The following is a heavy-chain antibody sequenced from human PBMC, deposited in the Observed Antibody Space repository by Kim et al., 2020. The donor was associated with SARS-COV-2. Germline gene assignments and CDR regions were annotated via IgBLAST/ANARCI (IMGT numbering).Heavy chain of an antibody. V-gene: IGHV4-59*01. Sequence: SETLSLTCTVSGGSISSYYWSWIRQPPGKGLEWIGYIYYSGSTNYNPSLKSRVTISVDTSKNQFSLKLSSVTAADTAVYYCARSVTGTESNFDYWGQGTLVTVSS. CDR3: ARSVTGTESNFDY. CDR2: IYYSGST. CDR1: GGSISSYY. D-gene: IGHD1-20*01. J-gene: IGHJ4*02.